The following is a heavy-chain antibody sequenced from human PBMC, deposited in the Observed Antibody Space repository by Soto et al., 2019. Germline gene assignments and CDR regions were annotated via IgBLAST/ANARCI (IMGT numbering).Heavy chain of an antibody. V-gene: IGHV1-8*01. CDR1: AYTFTSYD. CDR2: MNPNNGNT. CDR3: ARGPRNWGLDY. J-gene: IGHJ4*02. Sequence: GASVKVSCKAAAYTFTSYDINWVRQATGQDFEWMGWMNPNNGNTAYAQKFQGRVTMTRDTSKSTAFMELSSLTSEDTAVYYCARGPRNWGLDYWGQGTLVTVSS. D-gene: IGHD7-27*01.